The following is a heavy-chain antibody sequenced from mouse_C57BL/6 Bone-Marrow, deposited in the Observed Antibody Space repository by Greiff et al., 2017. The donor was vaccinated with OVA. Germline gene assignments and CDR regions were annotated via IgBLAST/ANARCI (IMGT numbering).Heavy chain of an antibody. V-gene: IGHV5-4*03. CDR1: GFTFSSYA. J-gene: IGHJ4*01. CDR3: ARITTVVKDAMDY. Sequence: EVKLVESGGGLVKPGGSLKLSCAASGFTFSSYAMSWVRQTPEKRLEWVATISDGGSYTYYPANVKGRFTISRDNAKNNLYLQMSHLKSEDTAMYYCARITTVVKDAMDYWGQGTSVTVSS. CDR2: ISDGGSYT. D-gene: IGHD1-1*01.